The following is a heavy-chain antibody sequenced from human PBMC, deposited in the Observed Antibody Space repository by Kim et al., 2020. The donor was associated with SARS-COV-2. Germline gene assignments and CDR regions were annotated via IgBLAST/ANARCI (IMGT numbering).Heavy chain of an antibody. CDR1: GGSFSGYY. Sequence: SETLSLTCAVYGGSFSGYYWSWIRQPPGKGLEWIGEINHSGSTNYNPSLKSRVTISVDTSKNQFSLKLSSVTAAVTSVYYCARRQSYVNDYWGQGTLVTV. J-gene: IGHJ4*02. CDR3: ARRQSYVNDY. CDR2: INHSGST. V-gene: IGHV4-34*01. D-gene: IGHD3-16*01.